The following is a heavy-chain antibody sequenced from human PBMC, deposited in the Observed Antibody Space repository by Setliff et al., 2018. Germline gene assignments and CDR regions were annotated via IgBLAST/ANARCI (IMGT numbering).Heavy chain of an antibody. CDR3: ARAKDGYDFDYFDY. V-gene: IGHV4-31*03. CDR2: IHHTGTT. D-gene: IGHD5-12*01. CDR1: DGSIRSGDY. J-gene: IGHJ4*02. Sequence: PSETLSLTCTVSDGSIRSGDYWGWIRQHPGKGLEWIGYIHHTGTTFYNPSLRSRVTISVDTSKNQFSPKLTSLTAADTAVYYCARAKDGYDFDYFDYWGQGTPVTVSS.